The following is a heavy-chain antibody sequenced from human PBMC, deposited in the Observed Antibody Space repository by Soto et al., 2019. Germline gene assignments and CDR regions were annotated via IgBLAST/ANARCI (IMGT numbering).Heavy chain of an antibody. D-gene: IGHD3-10*01. V-gene: IGHV3-7*01. Sequence: GGSLRLSCAASGLTFSNYWMSWVRQAPGKGLEWVANIKQDGSEKYYVDSVKGRFTISRDNAKNSLYLQMDSLGAEDTAVYFCASGLWTFQHWGQGTLVTVSS. CDR1: GLTFSNYW. J-gene: IGHJ1*01. CDR2: IKQDGSEK. CDR3: ASGLWTFQH.